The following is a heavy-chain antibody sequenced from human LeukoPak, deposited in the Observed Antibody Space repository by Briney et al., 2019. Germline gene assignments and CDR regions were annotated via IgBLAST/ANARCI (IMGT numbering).Heavy chain of an antibody. D-gene: IGHD1-7*01. Sequence: SVKVSCKASGGAFSSYAISWVRQAPGQGLGWMGRIIPIFGIANYAQKFQGRVTITADKSTSTAYMELSSLRSEDTAVYYCARENSYLAFDIWGQGTMVTVSS. V-gene: IGHV1-69*04. J-gene: IGHJ3*02. CDR1: GGAFSSYA. CDR3: ARENSYLAFDI. CDR2: IIPIFGIA.